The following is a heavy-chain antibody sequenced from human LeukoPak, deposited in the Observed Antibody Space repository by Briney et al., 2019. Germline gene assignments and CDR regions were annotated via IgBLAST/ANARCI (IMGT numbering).Heavy chain of an antibody. CDR2: IYYGGST. Sequence: PSQTLSLTCTVSGGSISSGSYYWSWIRQPPGKGLEWIGYIYYGGSTNYNPSLKSRVTISVDTSKNQFSLKLSSVTAADTAVYHCARASGSTESFDYWGQGTLVTVSS. D-gene: IGHD1-26*01. J-gene: IGHJ4*02. CDR1: GGSISSGSYY. V-gene: IGHV4-61*01. CDR3: ARASGSTESFDY.